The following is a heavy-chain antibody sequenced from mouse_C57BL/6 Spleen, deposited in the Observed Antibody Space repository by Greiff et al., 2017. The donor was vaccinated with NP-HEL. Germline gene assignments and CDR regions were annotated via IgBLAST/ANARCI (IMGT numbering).Heavy chain of an antibody. D-gene: IGHD2-4*01. CDR2: ISSGSSTI. J-gene: IGHJ3*01. Sequence: EVKLVESGGGLVKPGGSLKLSCAASGFTFSDYGMHWVRQAPEKGLEWVAYISSGSSTIYYADTVKGRFTISRDNAKNTLFLQMTSLRSEDTAMYYCARTYYDYEEAWFAYWGQGTLVTVSA. CDR1: GFTFSDYG. V-gene: IGHV5-17*01. CDR3: ARTYYDYEEAWFAY.